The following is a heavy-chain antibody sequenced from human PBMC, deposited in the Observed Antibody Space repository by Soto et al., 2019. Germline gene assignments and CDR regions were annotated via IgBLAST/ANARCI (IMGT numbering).Heavy chain of an antibody. CDR2: IIPLFGTA. Sequence: GASVKVSCKASGGTFSSYAISWVRQAPGQGLEWMGGIIPLFGTANYAQKFQGRVTITADKSTSTAYMELSSLRSEDTAVYSCASPSRNYYDSSGYYSDYWGQGTLVTVSS. J-gene: IGHJ4*02. D-gene: IGHD3-22*01. CDR3: ASPSRNYYDSSGYYSDY. CDR1: GGTFSSYA. V-gene: IGHV1-69*06.